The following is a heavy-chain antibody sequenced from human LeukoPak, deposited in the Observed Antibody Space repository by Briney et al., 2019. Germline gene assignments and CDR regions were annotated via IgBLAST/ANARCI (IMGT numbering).Heavy chain of an antibody. CDR1: GGTFSSFG. Sequence: SVKVSCKASGGTFSSFGISWVRQAPGQGLECMGRIIPILGTANYAQKFQGRVTMTRDTSTSTVYMELSSLRSEDTAVYYCAREKIGWLSMGFDYWGQGTLVTVSS. D-gene: IGHD2/OR15-2a*01. J-gene: IGHJ4*02. V-gene: IGHV1-69*04. CDR3: AREKIGWLSMGFDY. CDR2: IIPILGTA.